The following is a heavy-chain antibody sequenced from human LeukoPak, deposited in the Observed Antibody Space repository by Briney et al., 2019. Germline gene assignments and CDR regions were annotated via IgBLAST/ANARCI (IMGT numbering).Heavy chain of an antibody. CDR1: GFTFSIYA. Sequence: PGGSLRLSCAVSGFTFSIYAMAWVRQAPGKGLEWVSGISDQTYYADSVSGRFTISRDNSKNTLYLQMNSLRAEDTAIYYCAKGQGSVTYKYYFDYWGQGTLVTVSS. D-gene: IGHD3-10*01. J-gene: IGHJ4*02. CDR2: ISDQT. V-gene: IGHV3-23*01. CDR3: AKGQGSVTYKYYFDY.